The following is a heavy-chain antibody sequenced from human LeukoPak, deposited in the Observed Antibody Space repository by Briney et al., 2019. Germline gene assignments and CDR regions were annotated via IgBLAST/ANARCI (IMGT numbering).Heavy chain of an antibody. D-gene: IGHD6-13*01. Sequence: SETLSLTCAVYGGSFSGYYWSWIRQPPGKGLEWIGYIYYSGSTNYNPSLKSRVTISVDTSKNQFSLKLSSVTAADTAVYYCARGLWSSSWYLTSSNWFDPWGQGTLVTVSS. J-gene: IGHJ5*02. CDR1: GGSFSGYY. CDR2: IYYSGST. CDR3: ARGLWSSSWYLTSSNWFDP. V-gene: IGHV4-59*12.